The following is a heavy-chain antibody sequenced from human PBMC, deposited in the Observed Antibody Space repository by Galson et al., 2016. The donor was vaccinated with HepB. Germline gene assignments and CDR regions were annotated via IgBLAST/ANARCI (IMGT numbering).Heavy chain of an antibody. CDR3: ARRLRGPYGEEDAFDI. V-gene: IGHV4-39*01. CDR2: IYYTGST. J-gene: IGHJ3*02. CDR1: GGSISSRSYY. Sequence: ETLSLTCTVSGGSISSRSYYWGWVRQPPGKGLEWIGTIYYTGSTHYNPSVKSRVTISVDTSKNQFSLRLSSVTAADTAVYYCARRLRGPYGEEDAFDIWGQGTMVTVSS. D-gene: IGHD3-10*01.